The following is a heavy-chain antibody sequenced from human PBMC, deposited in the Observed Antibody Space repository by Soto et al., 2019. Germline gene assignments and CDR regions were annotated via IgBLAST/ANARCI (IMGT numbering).Heavy chain of an antibody. CDR1: GFTVSSNY. D-gene: IGHD1-26*01. J-gene: IGHJ4*02. Sequence: EVQLVESGGGLVQSGGSLRLSCAASGFTVSSNYMSWVRQAPGKGLEWVSVIYAGGSTYYADSVKGRFTISRDNSKNTLYLQMNSLRVEDTAVYYCARDSGSSYHYGYWGQGTLVTVSS. CDR3: ARDSGSSYHYGY. V-gene: IGHV3-66*01. CDR2: IYAGGST.